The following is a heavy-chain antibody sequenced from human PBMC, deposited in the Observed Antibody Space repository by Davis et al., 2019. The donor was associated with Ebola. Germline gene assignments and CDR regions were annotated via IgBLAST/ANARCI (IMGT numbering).Heavy chain of an antibody. D-gene: IGHD5-24*01. CDR1: GGSISSYY. J-gene: IGHJ4*02. Sequence: PSETLSLTCTVSGGSISSYYWSWIRQPPGKGLEWIGYIYYSGSTNYNPSLKSRVTISVDTSKNQFSLKLSSVTAADTAVYYCARRRDGYNELWGQGTLVTVSS. V-gene: IGHV4-59*08. CDR2: IYYSGST. CDR3: ARRRDGYNEL.